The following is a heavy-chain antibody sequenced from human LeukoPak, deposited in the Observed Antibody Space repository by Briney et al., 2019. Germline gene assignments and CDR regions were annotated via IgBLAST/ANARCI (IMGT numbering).Heavy chain of an antibody. J-gene: IGHJ4*02. CDR2: ISGSGGST. Sequence: GGSLRLSCAAFGFTFSSYAMSWVRQAPGKGLEWVSAISGSGGSTYYADSVKGRFTISRDNSKNTLYLQMNSLRAEDTAVYYCAKDYYGSGSNYFDYCGQGTLVTVSS. CDR1: GFTFSSYA. D-gene: IGHD3-10*01. CDR3: AKDYYGSGSNYFDY. V-gene: IGHV3-23*01.